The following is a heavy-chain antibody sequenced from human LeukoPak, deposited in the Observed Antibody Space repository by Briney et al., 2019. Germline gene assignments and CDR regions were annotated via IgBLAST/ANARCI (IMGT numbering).Heavy chain of an antibody. CDR3: TRDNDYDSSGYYCFDS. CDR1: GFTFSRFW. V-gene: IGHV3-7*03. J-gene: IGHJ4*02. D-gene: IGHD3-22*01. CDR2: IKQDGSEK. Sequence: GGSLRLSCAASGFTFSRFWMSWVRQAPGNGLEWVANIKQDGSEKYYVDSVKGRFTISRDNAKNSVYLQMDSLRAEDTAVYYCTRDNDYDSSGYYCFDSWGQGTLVTVSS.